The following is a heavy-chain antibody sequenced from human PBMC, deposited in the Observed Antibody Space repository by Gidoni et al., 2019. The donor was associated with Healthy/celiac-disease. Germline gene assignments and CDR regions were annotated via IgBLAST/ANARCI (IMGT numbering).Heavy chain of an antibody. Sequence: EVQLVESGGGLVQPGRSLRLSCAASGFTFDDYAMPWVRQAPGKGLEWVSGISWNSGSIGYADSVKGRFTISRDNAKNSLYLQMNSLRAEDTALYYCAKDMQGADTPPNYYYGMDVWGQGTTVTVSS. CDR3: AKDMQGADTPPNYYYGMDV. CDR2: ISWNSGSI. CDR1: GFTFDDYA. D-gene: IGHD5-18*01. J-gene: IGHJ6*02. V-gene: IGHV3-9*01.